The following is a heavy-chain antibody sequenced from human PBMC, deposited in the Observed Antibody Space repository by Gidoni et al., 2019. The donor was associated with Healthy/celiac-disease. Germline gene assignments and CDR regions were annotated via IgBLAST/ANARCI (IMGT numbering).Heavy chain of an antibody. CDR2: IDPSDSYT. V-gene: IGHV5-10-1*03. CDR1: GYSFTSYW. Sequence: EVQLVQSGAEVKKPGESLRISCKGSGYSFTSYWISWVRQMPGKGLEWMGRIDPSDSYTNYSPSFQGHVTISADKSISTAYLQWSSLKASDTAMYYCARRDPVIAAAGTSVVTDYWGQGTLVTVSS. CDR3: ARRDPVIAAAGTSVVTDY. D-gene: IGHD6-13*01. J-gene: IGHJ4*02.